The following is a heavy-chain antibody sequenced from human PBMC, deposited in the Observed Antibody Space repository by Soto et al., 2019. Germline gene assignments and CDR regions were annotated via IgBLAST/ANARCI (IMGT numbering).Heavy chain of an antibody. CDR3: ASYVGSYYDYYGMDV. CDR1: GYTFTSYG. V-gene: IGHV1-18*01. J-gene: IGHJ6*02. D-gene: IGHD1-26*01. CDR2: ISAYNGNT. Sequence: ASVQVSCKASGYTFTSYGISWVRQAPGQGLEWMGWISAYNGNTNYAQKLQGRVTMTTDTSTSTAYMELRSLRSDDTAVYYCASYVGSYYDYYGMDVWGQGTTVTVS.